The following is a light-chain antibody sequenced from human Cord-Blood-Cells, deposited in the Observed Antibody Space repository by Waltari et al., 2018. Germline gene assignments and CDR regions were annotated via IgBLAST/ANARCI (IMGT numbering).Light chain of an antibody. J-gene: IGLJ3*02. V-gene: IGLV2-23*01. CDR2: EGS. CDR3: CSYAGSSTWV. Sequence: QSALTQPASVSGSPGQSITISCTGTSSDVGGYNLSYWYQQHPGKATNLMIYEGSKRPSGVSNRFSGSKSGNTASLTISGLQAEDEADYYCCSYAGSSTWVFGGGTKLTVL. CDR1: SSDVGGYNL.